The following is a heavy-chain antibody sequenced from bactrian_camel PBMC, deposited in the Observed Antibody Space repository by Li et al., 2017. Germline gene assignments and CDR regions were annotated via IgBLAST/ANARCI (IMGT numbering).Heavy chain of an antibody. Sequence: VQLVESGGGLVQPGGSLRLSCAASGFTFRNYDMRWVRQAPGKGLEWVSQINSDVGSTLYADSVKGRFTISRDNTRNTLYLKLNSLRTEDTALYYCATLHPGTADFGYWGQGTQVTVSS. D-gene: IGHD2*01. V-gene: IGHV3S40*01. CDR2: INSDVGST. CDR1: GFTFRNYD. J-gene: IGHJ6*01. CDR3: ATLHPGTADFGY.